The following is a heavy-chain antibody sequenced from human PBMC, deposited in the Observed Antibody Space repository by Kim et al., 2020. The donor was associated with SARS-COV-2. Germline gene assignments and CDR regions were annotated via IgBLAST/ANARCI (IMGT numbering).Heavy chain of an antibody. CDR1: GGSISSYY. Sequence: SETLSLTCTVSGGSISSYYWSWIRQPPGKGLEWIGYIYYSGSTNYNPSLKSRVTISVDTSKNQFSLKLNSVTAADTAVYYCARGGGDRDYVFDYWGQGTLVTVSS. V-gene: IGHV4-59*01. D-gene: IGHD2-21*02. CDR2: IYYSGST. CDR3: ARGGGDRDYVFDY. J-gene: IGHJ4*02.